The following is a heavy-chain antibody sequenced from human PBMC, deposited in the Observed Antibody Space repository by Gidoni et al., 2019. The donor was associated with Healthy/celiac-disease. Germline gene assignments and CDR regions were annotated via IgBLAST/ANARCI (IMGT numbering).Heavy chain of an antibody. Sequence: QVQLVQSGAEVKKPGASVKVSCKASGYTFTSYGISGVRQARGKGLEGMGWISAYNGNTNYAQKLQGRVTMTTDTSTSTAYMELRGLRSDDTAVYYCARHWGLGELSLNYWYFDLWGRGTLVTVSS. CDR2: ISAYNGNT. CDR3: ARHWGLGELSLNYWYFDL. J-gene: IGHJ2*01. V-gene: IGHV1-18*01. CDR1: GYTFTSYG. D-gene: IGHD3-16*02.